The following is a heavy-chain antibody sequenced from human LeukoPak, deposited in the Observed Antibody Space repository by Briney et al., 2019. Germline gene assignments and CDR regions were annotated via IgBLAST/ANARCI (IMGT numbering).Heavy chain of an antibody. CDR1: GYTFTGYY. D-gene: IGHD6-19*01. CDR3: ARDGLGAVAGGNNWFDS. J-gene: IGHJ5*01. V-gene: IGHV1-2*02. CDR2: INPNSGGT. Sequence: ASVKVSCKASGYTFTGYYMHWVRQAPGQGLEWMGWINPNSGGTNYAQKFQGRVTMTRDTSISTAYMELSRLRSDDTAVYYCARDGLGAVAGGNNWFDSWGQGTLVTVSS.